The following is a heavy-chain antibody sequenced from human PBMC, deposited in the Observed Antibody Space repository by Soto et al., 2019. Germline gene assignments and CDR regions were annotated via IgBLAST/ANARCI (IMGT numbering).Heavy chain of an antibody. D-gene: IGHD6-19*01. Sequence: ASVKVSCNASGYTFTSYGISLVRQAPGQGLEWMGWISAYNGNTNYAQKLQGRVTMTTDTSTSTAYMELRSLRSDDTAVYYCARDRSFGATIPRLASVAGSDYWGQGTLVTVSS. V-gene: IGHV1-18*01. CDR1: GYTFTSYG. CDR3: ARDRSFGATIPRLASVAGSDY. J-gene: IGHJ4*02. CDR2: ISAYNGNT.